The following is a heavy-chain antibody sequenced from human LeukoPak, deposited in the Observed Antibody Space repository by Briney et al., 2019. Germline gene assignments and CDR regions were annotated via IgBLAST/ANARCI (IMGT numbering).Heavy chain of an antibody. D-gene: IGHD2-2*02. Sequence: GSLRLSCAASGFTFSSYAMSWVRQAPGKGLEWVSAISGSGGSTYYADSVKGRFTISRDNSKNTLYLQMNSLRAEDTAVYYCAKVADYCSSTSCYMGYWGQGTLVTVSS. CDR1: GFTFSSYA. CDR2: ISGSGGST. V-gene: IGHV3-23*01. CDR3: AKVADYCSSTSCYMGY. J-gene: IGHJ4*02.